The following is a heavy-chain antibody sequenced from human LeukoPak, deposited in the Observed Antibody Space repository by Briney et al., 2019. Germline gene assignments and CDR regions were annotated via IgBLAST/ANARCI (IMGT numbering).Heavy chain of an antibody. V-gene: IGHV3-74*01. CDR1: GFTFSSYW. Sequence: PGGSLRLSCAASGFTFSSYWMHWVRQAPGKGLVWVSRVNSDGSRSNYADSVKGRFTISRDNAKNTLYLQMNSLRVEDTAVYFCARYLEDPRYIDYWGQGTLVTVSS. CDR3: ARYLEDPRYIDY. D-gene: IGHD5-24*01. J-gene: IGHJ4*02. CDR2: VNSDGSRS.